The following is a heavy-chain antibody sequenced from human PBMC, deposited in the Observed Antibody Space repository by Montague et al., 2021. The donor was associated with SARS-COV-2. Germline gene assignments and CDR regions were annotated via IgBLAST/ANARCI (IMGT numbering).Heavy chain of an antibody. D-gene: IGHD3-9*01. Sequence: SLRLSCAASGFTFSSSAMIWVRQAPGKGLEWVSVIYSGGSSTYYADSVKGRFTIFRDNSKNTLYLEMNSLRAEDTAVYYCAKVTYYDILTGSIPFRYYFDYWAREHWSPSPQ. CDR3: AKVTYYDILTGSIPFRYYFDY. V-gene: IGHV3-23*03. CDR1: GFTFSSSA. CDR2: IYSGGSST. J-gene: IGHJ4*02.